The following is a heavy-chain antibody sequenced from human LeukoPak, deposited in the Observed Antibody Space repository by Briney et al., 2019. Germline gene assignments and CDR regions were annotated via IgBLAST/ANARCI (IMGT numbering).Heavy chain of an antibody. J-gene: IGHJ4*02. V-gene: IGHV3-66*01. CDR1: GFTVSRNY. D-gene: IGHD3-9*01. CDR2: IYGGGST. Sequence: GGSLRLSCAASGFTVSRNYMNWVRQAPGKGLEWVSVIYGGGSTYYADSVKGRFTISREDSKKTVYLQMNSLRAEDTAVYYCARESDILTGYPFDYWGQGTLVTVSS. CDR3: ARESDILTGYPFDY.